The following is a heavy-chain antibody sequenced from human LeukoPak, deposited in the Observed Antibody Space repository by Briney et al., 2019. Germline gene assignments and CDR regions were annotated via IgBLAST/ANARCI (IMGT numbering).Heavy chain of an antibody. D-gene: IGHD3-10*01. Sequence: SETLSLTCAVSGYSISSGYYWGWIRQPPGKGLEWIGNIYHSGQTYYSPSLKSRLTMSVDTSKNQFSLKLSSVTAADTAVYYCARDGGSHNYYYYALDVWGKGTTVTVSS. J-gene: IGHJ6*04. CDR3: ARDGGSHNYYYYALDV. V-gene: IGHV4-38-2*02. CDR1: GYSISSGYY. CDR2: IYHSGQT.